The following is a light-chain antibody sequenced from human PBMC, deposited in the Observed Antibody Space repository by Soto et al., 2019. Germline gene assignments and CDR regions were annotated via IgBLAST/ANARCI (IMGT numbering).Light chain of an antibody. J-gene: IGKJ2*01. V-gene: IGKV3D-20*01. CDR3: QQYGSSPAT. Sequence: EIVLTQSPATLSLSPGERATLSCGASQTVRSYLAWYQQKPGQAPRLLIYDASNRATGIPDRFSGSGSGTDFTLTISRLEPEDFAVYYCQQYGSSPATFGQGTKLEIK. CDR2: DAS. CDR1: QTVRSY.